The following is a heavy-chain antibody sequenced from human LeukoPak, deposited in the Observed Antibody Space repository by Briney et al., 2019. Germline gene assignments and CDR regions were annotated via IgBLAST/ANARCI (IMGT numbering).Heavy chain of an antibody. CDR1: GFTFSSYA. Sequence: PGGSLRLSCAASGFTFSSYAMHWVRQAPGKGLEWVAVISYDGSNKYYADSVKGRFTISRDNSKNTLYLQMNSLRAEDTAVYYCARVPYSSSWYGYFDYWGQGTLVTVSS. J-gene: IGHJ4*02. CDR3: ARVPYSSSWYGYFDY. CDR2: ISYDGSNK. D-gene: IGHD6-13*01. V-gene: IGHV3-30-3*01.